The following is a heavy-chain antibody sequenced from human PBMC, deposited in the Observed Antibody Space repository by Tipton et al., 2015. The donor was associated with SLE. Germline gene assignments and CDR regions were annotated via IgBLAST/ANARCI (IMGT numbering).Heavy chain of an antibody. CDR3: ARVPAVYYYYMDV. J-gene: IGHJ6*03. Sequence: TLSLTCAVYGASLSSNRYYWAWIRQPPGKGLEYIGSVYYSGTTNYIPSLKSRVTISVDTSKNQFSLKLSSVTAADTAVYYCARVPAVYYYYMDVWGKGTTVTVSS. V-gene: IGHV4-39*07. CDR1: GASLSSNRYY. D-gene: IGHD2-2*01. CDR2: VYYSGTT.